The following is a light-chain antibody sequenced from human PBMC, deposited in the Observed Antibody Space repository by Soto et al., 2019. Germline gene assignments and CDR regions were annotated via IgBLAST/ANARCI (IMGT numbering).Light chain of an antibody. J-gene: IGLJ1*01. V-gene: IGLV2-14*01. CDR3: SSHTSGSTRV. CDR1: SSDVGGYDY. CDR2: EVT. Sequence: QSALTQPASVSGSPGQSIAISCTGTSSDVGGYDYVSWYQQHPDKAPKLVIYEVTKRPSGVPNRFSGSKSGNTASLTISGLQPEDEADYYCSSHTSGSTRVFGTGTKLTVL.